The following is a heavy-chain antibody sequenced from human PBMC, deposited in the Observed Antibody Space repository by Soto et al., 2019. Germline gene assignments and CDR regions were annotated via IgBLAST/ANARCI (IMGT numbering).Heavy chain of an antibody. CDR3: TTNRMVGAVDY. Sequence: GGSLRLSCAASGFTFSSYWMNWVRQAPGKGLEWVASINQDGREKIYVDSVKGRFTISRDNAKNTLYLQMDSLRAEDTAVYYCTTNRMVGAVDYWGQGTLVTVSS. CDR2: INQDGREK. D-gene: IGHD1-26*01. J-gene: IGHJ4*02. V-gene: IGHV3-7*01. CDR1: GFTFSSYW.